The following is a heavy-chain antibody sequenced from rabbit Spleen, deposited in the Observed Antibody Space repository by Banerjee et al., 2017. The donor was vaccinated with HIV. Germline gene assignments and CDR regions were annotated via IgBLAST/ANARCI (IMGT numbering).Heavy chain of an antibody. Sequence: QLVESGGGLVQPGGSLKLSCKASGFDVSSYGVSWVRQAPGTGLEWIGYIDPVFGITNYANSVKGRFTISRENAQNTVYLQLNTLTAADTATYFCVRGASSSGYYSLWGQGTLVTVS. CDR2: IDPVFGIT. J-gene: IGHJ3*01. CDR1: GFDVSSYG. CDR3: VRGASSSGYYSL. V-gene: IGHV1S7*01. D-gene: IGHD1-1*01.